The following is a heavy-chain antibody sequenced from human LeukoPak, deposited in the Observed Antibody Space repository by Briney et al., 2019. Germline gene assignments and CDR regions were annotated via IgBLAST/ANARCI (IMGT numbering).Heavy chain of an antibody. D-gene: IGHD2-8*02. CDR3: ARRRVVSYYFDY. Sequence: PSETLSLTCTVSGGPISSSSYYWGWIRQPPGKGLEWIGSIYYSGSTYYNPSLKSRVTISVDTSKNQFSLKLSSVTAAVTAVYYCARRRVVSYYFDYWGQGTLVTVSS. CDR2: IYYSGST. CDR1: GGPISSSSYY. V-gene: IGHV4-39*01. J-gene: IGHJ4*02.